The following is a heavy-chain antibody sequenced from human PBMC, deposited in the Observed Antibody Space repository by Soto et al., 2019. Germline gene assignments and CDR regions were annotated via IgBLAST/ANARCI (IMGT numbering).Heavy chain of an antibody. CDR2: IYYSGST. CDR3: ARSPDSSGYYPRWYYYGMDV. D-gene: IGHD3-22*01. CDR1: GGSISSGDYY. Sequence: PSETLSLTCTVSGGSISSGDYYWSWIRQPPGKGLEWIGYIYYSGSTYYNPSLKSRVTISVDTSKNQFSLKLSSVTAADTAVYYCARSPDSSGYYPRWYYYGMDVWSQGTTVTVSS. J-gene: IGHJ6*02. V-gene: IGHV4-30-4*01.